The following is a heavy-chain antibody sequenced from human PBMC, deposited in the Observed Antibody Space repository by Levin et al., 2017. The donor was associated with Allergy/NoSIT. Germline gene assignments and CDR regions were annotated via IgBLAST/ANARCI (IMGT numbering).Heavy chain of an antibody. CDR2: ISSSSSYI. D-gene: IGHD1-26*01. CDR3: ARASVGATDY. J-gene: IGHJ4*02. Sequence: GESLKISCAASGFTFSSYSMNWVRQAPGKGLEWVSSISSSSSYIYYADSVKGRFTLSRDNAKNSLYLQMNSLRAEDTPVYYCARASVGATDYWGQGTLVTVSS. CDR1: GFTFSSYS. V-gene: IGHV3-21*01.